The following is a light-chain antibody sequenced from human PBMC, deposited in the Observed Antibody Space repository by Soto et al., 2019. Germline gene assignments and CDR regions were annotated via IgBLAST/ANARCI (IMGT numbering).Light chain of an antibody. Sequence: EIVLTQSPATLSLSPGEKATLSCRASETVRTGSLAWYQQKPGQAPRLLIFGASVRATDIPDRFSGSGSGTDFTLTITRLAPEDSAVYNCQQYASSLWTFGQGTKLEIK. V-gene: IGKV3-20*01. J-gene: IGKJ1*01. CDR3: QQYASSLWT. CDR2: GAS. CDR1: ETVRTGS.